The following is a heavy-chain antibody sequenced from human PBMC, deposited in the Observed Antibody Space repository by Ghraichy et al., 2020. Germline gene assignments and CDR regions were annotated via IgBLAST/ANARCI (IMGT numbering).Heavy chain of an antibody. J-gene: IGHJ5*02. Sequence: SETLSLTCTVSGGSISSYYWSWIRQPPGKGLEWIGYIYYSGSTNYNPSLKSRVTISVDTSKNQFSLKLSSVTAADTAVYYCARHSEARTYKDWFDPWGQGTLVTVSS. CDR1: GGSISSYY. CDR2: IYYSGST. V-gene: IGHV4-59*08. CDR3: ARHSEARTYKDWFDP. D-gene: IGHD1-14*01.